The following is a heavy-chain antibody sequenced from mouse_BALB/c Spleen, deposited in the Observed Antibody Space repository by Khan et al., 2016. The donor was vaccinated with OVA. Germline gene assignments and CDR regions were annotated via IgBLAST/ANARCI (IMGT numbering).Heavy chain of an antibody. Sequence: VQLQQSGPELVKPGASVKMSCKASGYSFTNYIIHWVKQKPGQGLEWIGYINPYNDGAKYNEKFKGKATLTSDKSSSSAYMELSGLTSEDSAVYSCASDYGRSFWFAYWGQGTLVTVSA. CDR3: ASDYGRSFWFAY. V-gene: IGHV1S136*01. CDR2: INPYNDGA. CDR1: GYSFTNYI. D-gene: IGHD1-1*01. J-gene: IGHJ3*01.